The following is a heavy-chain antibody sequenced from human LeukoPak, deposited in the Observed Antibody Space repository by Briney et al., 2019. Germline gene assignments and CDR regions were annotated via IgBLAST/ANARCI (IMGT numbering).Heavy chain of an antibody. CDR1: GFTFSDYY. Sequence: GGSLRLSCAASGFTFSDYYMSWIRQAPGKGLEWVSYISSSGSTIYYADSVKGRFTISRDNAKNSLYLQMNSLRAEDTAVYYCARDHRDCSGGSCYSKYFDYWGQGTLVTVSS. D-gene: IGHD2-15*01. CDR3: ARDHRDCSGGSCYSKYFDY. CDR2: ISSSGSTI. V-gene: IGHV3-11*01. J-gene: IGHJ4*02.